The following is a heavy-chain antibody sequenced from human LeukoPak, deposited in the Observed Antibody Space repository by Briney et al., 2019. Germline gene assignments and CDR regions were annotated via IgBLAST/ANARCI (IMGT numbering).Heavy chain of an antibody. CDR2: IYYSGST. Sequence: SETLSLTCTVSGGSISSSSYYWGWIRQPPGKGLEWIGSIYYSGSTYYNPSLKSRVTISVDTSKNQFSLKLSSVTAADTAVYYCVGDGYNLNLDYWGQGTLVTVSS. CDR3: VGDGYNLNLDY. D-gene: IGHD5-24*01. J-gene: IGHJ4*02. V-gene: IGHV4-39*07. CDR1: GGSISSSSYY.